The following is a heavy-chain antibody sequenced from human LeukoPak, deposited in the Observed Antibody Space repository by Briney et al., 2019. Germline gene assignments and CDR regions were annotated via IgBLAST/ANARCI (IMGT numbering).Heavy chain of an antibody. CDR2: INPNSGGT. J-gene: IGHJ5*02. D-gene: IGHD6-19*01. CDR3: ARGNVIEQWTGGNWFDP. CDR1: GYTFTSYG. V-gene: IGHV1-2*04. Sequence: ASVKVSCKASGYTFTSYGISWVRQAPGQGLEWMGWINPNSGGTNYAQKFQGWVTMTRDTSISTAYTELSRLRSDDTAVYYCARGNVIEQWTGGNWFDPWGQGTLVTVSS.